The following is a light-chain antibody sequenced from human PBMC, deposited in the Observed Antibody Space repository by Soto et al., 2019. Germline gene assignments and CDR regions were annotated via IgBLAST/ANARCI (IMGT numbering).Light chain of an antibody. CDR2: GAS. CDR1: QSVSSIY. Sequence: EIVLTQSPGTLSLSPGERATLSCRASQSVSSIYLAWYHQKPGQAPRLLIYGASTRATGIPARFSGSGSGTEFTLTINSLQSEDFVVYYCQQYDNWPPTFGQGTRLEI. V-gene: IGKV3D-15*01. CDR3: QQYDNWPPT. J-gene: IGKJ5*01.